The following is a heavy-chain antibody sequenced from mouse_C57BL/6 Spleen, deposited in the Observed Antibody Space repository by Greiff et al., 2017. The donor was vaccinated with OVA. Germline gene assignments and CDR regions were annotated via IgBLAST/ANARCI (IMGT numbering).Heavy chain of an antibody. V-gene: IGHV1-18*01. CDR3: ARSGYYGSSWYFDV. J-gene: IGHJ1*03. CDR2: INPNNGGT. CDR1: GYTFTDYN. Sequence: VQLQQSGPELVKPGASVKIPCKASGYTFTDYNMDWVKQSHGKSLEWIGDINPNNGGTIYNQKFKGKATLTVDKSSSTAYMELRSLTSEDTAVYYCARSGYYGSSWYFDVWGTGTTVTVSS. D-gene: IGHD1-1*01.